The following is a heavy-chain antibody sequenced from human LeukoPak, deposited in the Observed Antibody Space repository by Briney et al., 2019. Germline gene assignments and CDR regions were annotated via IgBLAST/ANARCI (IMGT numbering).Heavy chain of an antibody. CDR2: IYYSGST. CDR1: GGSISSYY. J-gene: IGHJ6*02. V-gene: IGHV4-59*01. D-gene: IGHD3-22*01. CDR3: ARDRREHSSGYYYGMDV. Sequence: PSQTLSLTCTVSGGSISSYYWSWIRQPPGKGLEWIGYIYYSGSTNYNPSLKSRVTISVDTSKNQFSLKLSSVTAADTAVYYCARDRREHSSGYYYGMDVWGQGTTVTVSS.